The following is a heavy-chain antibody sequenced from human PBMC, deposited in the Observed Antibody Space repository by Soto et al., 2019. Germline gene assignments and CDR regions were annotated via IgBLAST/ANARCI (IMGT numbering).Heavy chain of an antibody. Sequence: SVNVSCKASGGSFRSYAISWVRQAPGQGLEWMGGIIPIVGTENYAQNFHGRVTITADESTSTAYMELSSLRSEDTAMYYCARDLIAAGLHGMDVWRQVSTVTIYS. V-gene: IGHV1-69*13. CDR2: IIPIVGTE. D-gene: IGHD6-6*01. CDR1: GGSFRSYA. J-gene: IGHJ6*02. CDR3: ARDLIAAGLHGMDV.